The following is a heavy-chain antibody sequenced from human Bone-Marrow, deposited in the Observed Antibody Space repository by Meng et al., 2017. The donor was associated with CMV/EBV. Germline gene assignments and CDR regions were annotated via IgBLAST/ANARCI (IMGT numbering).Heavy chain of an antibody. CDR1: GFIFNTYD. CDR3: AKGAWLDD. J-gene: IGHJ5*02. CDR2: ISADSRAT. V-gene: IGHV3-23*01. Sequence: GGSLRLSCVASGFIFNTYDMSWVRQAPGRGLEWVSVISADSRATYYAGSLKGRFTISRDNSKNTLFLDMNSLRAEDTALYYCAKGAWLDDWGQGTVVTVSS.